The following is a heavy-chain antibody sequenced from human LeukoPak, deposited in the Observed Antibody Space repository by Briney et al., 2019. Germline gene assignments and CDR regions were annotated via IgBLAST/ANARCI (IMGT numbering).Heavy chain of an antibody. CDR1: GFTFSNAW. J-gene: IGHJ5*02. V-gene: IGHV3-7*04. D-gene: IGHD1-1*01. CDR3: ARVQTGTTNWFDP. Sequence: GGSLRLSCAASGFTFSNAWMSWVRQAPGKGLEWVANINRDGSGKYFVDSVRGRFTISRDNAKNSLYLQMNSLRAEDTAVYYCARVQTGTTNWFDPWGQGTLVTVSS. CDR2: INRDGSGK.